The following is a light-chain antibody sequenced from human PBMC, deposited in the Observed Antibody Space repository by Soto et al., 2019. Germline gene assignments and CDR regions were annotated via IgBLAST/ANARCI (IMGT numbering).Light chain of an antibody. CDR3: QQYGSSPGT. V-gene: IGKV3-20*01. CDR1: QSVRDSY. CDR2: DTS. Sequence: EIVLTQSPGTLSLSPGERATLSCRASQSVRDSYLAWYQQKPGQAPSLLIYDTSTRATGIPDRFIGSGPGTDFALTISRVEPEDFAMYFCQQYGSSPGTFGQGTKVDIK. J-gene: IGKJ1*01.